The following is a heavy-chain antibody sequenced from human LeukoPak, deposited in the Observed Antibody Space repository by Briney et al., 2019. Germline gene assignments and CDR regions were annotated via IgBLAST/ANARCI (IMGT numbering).Heavy chain of an antibody. J-gene: IGHJ4*02. V-gene: IGHV4-59*03. D-gene: IGHD1-14*01. CDR3: VQTTGCPGFDF. CDR2: LHYPGST. CDR1: GVSIRSSF. Sequence: SETLSLACTVSGVSIRSSFWVWVRQPPVKGLQWIGYLHYPGSTQYNPSLKSRVTISLDTSRNQFSLTLSSVTAADTAIYYCVQTTGCPGFDFWGQGTLVTVS.